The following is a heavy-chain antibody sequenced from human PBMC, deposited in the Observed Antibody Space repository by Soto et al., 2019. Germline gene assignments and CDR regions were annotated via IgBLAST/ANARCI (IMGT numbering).Heavy chain of an antibody. CDR3: ARFWEDGMDV. D-gene: IGHD1-26*01. CDR1: GYSISSGYY. J-gene: IGHJ6*02. V-gene: IGHV4-38-2*01. Sequence: SETLSLTCAVSGYSISSGYYWGWIRQPPGKGLEWIGSIYHSGSTYYNPSLKSRVTISVDTSKNQFSLKLSSVTAADTAVYYCARFWEDGMDVWGQGTTVTVSS. CDR2: IYHSGST.